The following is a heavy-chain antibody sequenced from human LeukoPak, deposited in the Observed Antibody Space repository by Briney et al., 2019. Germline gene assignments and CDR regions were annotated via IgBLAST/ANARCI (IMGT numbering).Heavy chain of an antibody. D-gene: IGHD2-15*01. CDR1: GGTFSSYA. Sequence: GASVKVSCKASGGTFSSYAISWVRQAPGQGLEWIGGIIPIFGTANYAQKFRGRVTITTDESTSTAYMELSSLRSEDTAVYYCARLRVVAATRWFDPWGQGTLVTVSS. CDR2: IIPIFGTA. V-gene: IGHV1-69*05. CDR3: ARLRVVAATRWFDP. J-gene: IGHJ5*02.